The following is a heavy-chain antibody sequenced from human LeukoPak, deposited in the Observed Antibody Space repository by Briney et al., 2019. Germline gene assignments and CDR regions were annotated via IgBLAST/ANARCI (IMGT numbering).Heavy chain of an antibody. V-gene: IGHV4-59*12. Sequence: SETLSLTCTVSGGSISSYYWNWIRQPPGKGLEWIGYLYYTGSTNYNPSLKSRVTISVDTSKSQFSLNLISVTAADTAVYFCARGRGGGGSSNNWFDPWGQGTLVTVSS. CDR3: ARGRGGGGSSNNWFDP. J-gene: IGHJ5*02. D-gene: IGHD2-15*01. CDR1: GGSISSYY. CDR2: LYYTGST.